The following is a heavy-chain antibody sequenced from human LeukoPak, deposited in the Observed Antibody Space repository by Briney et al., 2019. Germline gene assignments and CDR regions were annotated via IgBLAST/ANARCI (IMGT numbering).Heavy chain of an antibody. CDR2: ISSSSSYI. CDR1: GFTFSSYS. V-gene: IGHV3-21*01. CDR3: ARDGGYCSSTSCSPL. D-gene: IGHD2-2*01. J-gene: IGHJ4*02. Sequence: GGSLRLSCAASGFTFSSYSMNWVRQAPGKGLEWVSSISSSSSYIYYADSVKGRFTISRDNAKNSLYLQMNSLRAEDTAVYYCARDGGYCSSTSCSPLWGQGTLVTVSS.